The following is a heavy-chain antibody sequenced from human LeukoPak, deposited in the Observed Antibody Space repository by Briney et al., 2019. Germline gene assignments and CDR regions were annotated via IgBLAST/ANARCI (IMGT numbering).Heavy chain of an antibody. CDR3: AKDRITVAGTSGY. D-gene: IGHD6-19*01. J-gene: IGHJ4*02. V-gene: IGHV3-23*01. Sequence: GGSLRLSCAASGFTFSSYAMSWVRHAPGKGLEWVSTISGSGGSTYYADSVKGRFTISRDNSKNTLYLQMNSLRAEGTAVYYCAKDRITVAGTSGYWGQGTLVTVSS. CDR2: ISGSGGST. CDR1: GFTFSSYA.